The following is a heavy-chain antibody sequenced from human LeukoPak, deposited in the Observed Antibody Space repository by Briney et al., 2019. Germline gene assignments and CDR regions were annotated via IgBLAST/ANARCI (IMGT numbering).Heavy chain of an antibody. Sequence: SETLSLTCTVSGGSLSNYYCNWIRQPPGKGLEWIGYISYSGSTNYNPSLKSRVTISVDTSKHQFSLKLSSMTAADTAVYYCARGLNWFDYWGQGTLVTVSS. J-gene: IGHJ5*01. V-gene: IGHV4-59*01. D-gene: IGHD3-16*01. CDR3: ARGLNWFDY. CDR2: ISYSGST. CDR1: GGSLSNYY.